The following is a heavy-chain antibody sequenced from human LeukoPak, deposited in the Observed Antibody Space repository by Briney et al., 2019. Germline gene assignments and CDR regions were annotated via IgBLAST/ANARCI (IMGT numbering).Heavy chain of an antibody. V-gene: IGHV3-13*01. J-gene: IGHJ4*02. CDR1: GFTFRSHD. Sequence: GGSLRLSCAASGFTFRSHDMHWVRQATGKGLEWVSTIGTAGDTYYPGSVKGRFTISRENAKNSLYLQMNILKAGDTAVYYCARGGPGYYLDYWGQGTLVTVSP. CDR2: IGTAGDT. CDR3: ARGGPGYYLDY.